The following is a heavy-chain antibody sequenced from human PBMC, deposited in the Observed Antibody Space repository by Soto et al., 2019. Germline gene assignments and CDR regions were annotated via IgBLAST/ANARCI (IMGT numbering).Heavy chain of an antibody. Sequence: EVQLVESGGGLVQPGGSLRLSCAASGFTFSSYWMHWVRQAPGKGLVWVSRINSDGSSTSSADSVKGRFTISRDNAKNTLYLQMNSLRAEDTAVYYCARDCSGGSCFGWYYYYYMDVWGKGNTVTVSS. J-gene: IGHJ6*03. CDR3: ARDCSGGSCFGWYYYYYMDV. CDR2: INSDGSST. V-gene: IGHV3-74*01. D-gene: IGHD2-15*01. CDR1: GFTFSSYW.